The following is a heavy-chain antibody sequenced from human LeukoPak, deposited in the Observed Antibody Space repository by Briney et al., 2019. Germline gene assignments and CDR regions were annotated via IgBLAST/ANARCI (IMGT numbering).Heavy chain of an antibody. D-gene: IGHD1-1*01. Sequence: SVKVSCKASGGTFSSYAISWVRQAPGQGLEWMGGIIPIFGTANYAQKFQGRVTITADESTSTAYMELSSPRSEDTAVYYCAKDGRTGYPFDSWGQGTLVTVSS. CDR1: GGTFSSYA. J-gene: IGHJ4*02. CDR2: IIPIFGTA. CDR3: AKDGRTGYPFDS. V-gene: IGHV1-69*01.